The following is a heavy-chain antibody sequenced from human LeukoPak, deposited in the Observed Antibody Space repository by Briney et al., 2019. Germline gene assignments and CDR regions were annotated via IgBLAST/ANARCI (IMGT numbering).Heavy chain of an antibody. Sequence: GGSLRLSCAASGFTVSSNYMSWVRQAPGKGLEWVSVIYSGGSTYYADSVKGRFTISRDNSKNTLYLQMNSLRAEDTAVYYCAKYRGYSYGYPMIAWGQGTLVTVSS. CDR1: GFTVSSNY. J-gene: IGHJ5*02. D-gene: IGHD5-18*01. V-gene: IGHV3-53*01. CDR2: IYSGGST. CDR3: AKYRGYSYGYPMIA.